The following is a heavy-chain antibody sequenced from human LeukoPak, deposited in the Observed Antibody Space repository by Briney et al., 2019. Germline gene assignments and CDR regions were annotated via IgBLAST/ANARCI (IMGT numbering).Heavy chain of an antibody. J-gene: IGHJ2*01. D-gene: IGHD6-6*01. Sequence: GASVKVSCKASGGTFSSYAISWVRQAPGQGLEWMGWINPNSGGTNYAQKFQGRVTMTRDTSISTAYMELSRLRSDDTAVYYCAREAVYSSSRSWYFDLWGRGTLVTVSS. CDR1: GGTFSSYA. V-gene: IGHV1-2*02. CDR3: AREAVYSSSRSWYFDL. CDR2: INPNSGGT.